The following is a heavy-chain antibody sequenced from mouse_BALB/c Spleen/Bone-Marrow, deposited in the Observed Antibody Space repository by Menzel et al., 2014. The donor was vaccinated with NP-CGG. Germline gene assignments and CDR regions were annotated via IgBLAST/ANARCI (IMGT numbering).Heavy chain of an antibody. D-gene: IGHD1-1*01. J-gene: IGHJ3*01. CDR3: ARFATGSFAY. CDR1: GYVFTDYW. CDR2: IFPVNADT. V-gene: IGHV1-80*01. Sequence: QVQLQQSWAELVRPGSSVKISCKASGYVFTDYWMNWLRQRPGQGLEWIGQIFPVNADTNYKANFKDKVTLTADKSSTTAYMQLSSLTSEDSAVYFCARFATGSFAYWGQGTLVTVSA.